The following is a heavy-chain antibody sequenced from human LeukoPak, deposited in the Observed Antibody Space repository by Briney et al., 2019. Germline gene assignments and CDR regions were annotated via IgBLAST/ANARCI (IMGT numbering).Heavy chain of an antibody. CDR3: LRDLNWSFDQ. V-gene: IGHV3-74*01. Sequence: GGSLRLSCAASGFTFSNYMMHWVRQAPGKGLVWVSRIKSDGITITYADSVKGRFTISRDNAKSTLYLQMNSLRAEDTAVYYCLRDLNWSFDQWGQGTLVTVSS. J-gene: IGHJ4*02. CDR1: GFTFSNYM. CDR2: IKSDGITI. D-gene: IGHD1-20*01.